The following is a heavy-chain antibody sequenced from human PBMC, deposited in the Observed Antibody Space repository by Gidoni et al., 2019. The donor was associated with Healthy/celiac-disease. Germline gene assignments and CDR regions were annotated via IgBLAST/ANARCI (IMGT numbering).Heavy chain of an antibody. CDR3: ARDSPFRYCSGGSCYSSL. CDR1: GYTFTSYG. D-gene: IGHD2-15*01. V-gene: IGHV1-18*01. CDR2: ISAYKGNT. Sequence: QVQLVQSDAEVKKPGASVKVSCKASGYTFTSYGISWVRQAPGQGLEWMGWISAYKGNTNYAQKLQGRVTMTTDTSTRTAYMELRSLRSDDTAVYYCARDSPFRYCSGGSCYSSLWGQGTLVTVSS. J-gene: IGHJ4*02.